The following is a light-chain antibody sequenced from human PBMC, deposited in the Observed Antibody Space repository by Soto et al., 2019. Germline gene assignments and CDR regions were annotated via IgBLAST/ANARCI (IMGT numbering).Light chain of an antibody. CDR3: QQYNNWPIT. CDR1: QSISTK. Sequence: IVMTQSPATLSVSPGERATLSCRASQSISTKLAWYQQKPGQAPRLLIYGASTRATGIPARFSGSGSGTEFTLTISSLQSEDLAVYYCQQYNNWPITFGQGTRLEIK. J-gene: IGKJ5*01. CDR2: GAS. V-gene: IGKV3-15*01.